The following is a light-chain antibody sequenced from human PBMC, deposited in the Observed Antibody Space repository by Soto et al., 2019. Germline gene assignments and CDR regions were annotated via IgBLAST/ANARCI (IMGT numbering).Light chain of an antibody. J-gene: IGLJ3*02. CDR1: SSDVGAYNY. CDR3: QSYDNSLSGSWV. V-gene: IGLV2-8*01. CDR2: GVT. Sequence: QSVLTQPPSASGSPGQSVTIPCTGTSSDVGAYNYVSWYQQHPGKAPKLVIYGVTERPSGVPDRFSGSKSGNTASLAINGLQAEDEAHYYCQSYDNSLSGSWVFGGGTKLTVL.